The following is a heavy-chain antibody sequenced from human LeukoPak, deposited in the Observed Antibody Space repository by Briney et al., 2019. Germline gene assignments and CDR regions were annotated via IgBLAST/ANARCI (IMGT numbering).Heavy chain of an antibody. CDR2: ISGSGGST. J-gene: IGHJ4*02. CDR3: AKDAYDSSGYYSDPFDY. CDR1: GFTFSSYA. D-gene: IGHD3-22*01. Sequence: GGSLRLSCAASGFTFSSYAMSWVRQAPGKGLEWVSAISGSGGSTYYADSVKGRFTISRDNSKSTLYLQMNSLRAEDTAVYYCAKDAYDSSGYYSDPFDYWGQGTLVTVSS. V-gene: IGHV3-23*01.